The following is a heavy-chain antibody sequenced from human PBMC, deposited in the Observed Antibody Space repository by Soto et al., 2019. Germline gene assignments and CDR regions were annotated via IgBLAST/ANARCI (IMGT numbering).Heavy chain of an antibody. J-gene: IGHJ6*02. Sequence: EVQLLESGGGLVQPGGSLRLSCIASGFTFSNYAMSWVRQAPGKGLEWVSAISCSATTTYYADSVTGRFTISRDNSKNTVCVQMNRLRVEETAIYYCAKDILEVTPGREAGGQGTPVTVSS. V-gene: IGHV3-23*01. CDR1: GFTFSNYA. D-gene: IGHD2-21*02. CDR2: ISCSATTT. CDR3: AKDILEVTPGREA.